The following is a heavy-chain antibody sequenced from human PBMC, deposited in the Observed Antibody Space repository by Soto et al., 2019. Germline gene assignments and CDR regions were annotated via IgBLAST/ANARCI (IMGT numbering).Heavy chain of an antibody. CDR3: AKDPNIVARSYDILNGSS. CDR2: ISGSGGST. D-gene: IGHD3-9*01. J-gene: IGHJ5*02. V-gene: IGHV3-23*01. CDR1: GFTFSSYA. Sequence: SLRLSCAASGFTFSSYAMSWVRQAPGKGLEWVSAISGSGGSTYYADSVKGRFTISRDNSKNTRYLQMNSLRAEDTAVYSCAKDPNIVARSYDILNGSSWGQGTMVTVSS.